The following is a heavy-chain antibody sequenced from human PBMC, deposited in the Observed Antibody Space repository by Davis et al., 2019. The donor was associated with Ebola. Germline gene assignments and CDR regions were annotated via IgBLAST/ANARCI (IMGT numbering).Heavy chain of an antibody. Sequence: GGSLRLSCAASGFTFSSYEMNWVRQAPGKGLEWVSAISGSGGSTYYADSVKGRFTISRDNSKNTLYLQMNSLRAEDTAVYYCAKDHWATFDYWGQGTLVTVSS. V-gene: IGHV3-23*01. CDR1: GFTFSSYE. CDR3: AKDHWATFDY. D-gene: IGHD5-12*01. J-gene: IGHJ4*02. CDR2: ISGSGGST.